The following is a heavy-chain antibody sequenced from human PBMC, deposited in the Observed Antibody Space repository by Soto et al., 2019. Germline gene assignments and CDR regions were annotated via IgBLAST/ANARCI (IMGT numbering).Heavy chain of an antibody. CDR3: AKEWDSSGYYYFYNWFDP. Sequence: EVQLLESGGGLVQPGGSLRLSCAASGFTFSSYAMSWVRQAPGKGLEWVSAISGSGGSTYYADSVKGRFTISRDNSKNPLYLQMNSLRAEDTAVYYCAKEWDSSGYYYFYNWFDPWGQGTLVTVSS. D-gene: IGHD3-22*01. CDR2: ISGSGGST. CDR1: GFTFSSYA. V-gene: IGHV3-23*01. J-gene: IGHJ5*02.